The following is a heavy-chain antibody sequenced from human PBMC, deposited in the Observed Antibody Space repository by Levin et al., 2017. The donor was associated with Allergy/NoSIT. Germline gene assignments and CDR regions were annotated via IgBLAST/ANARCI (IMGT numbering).Heavy chain of an antibody. V-gene: IGHV2-70*13. CDR2: IDWDDDK. CDR1: GFSLSTSGMC. J-gene: IGHJ3*02. CDR3: AREYSSGWYRIFDI. Sequence: QTLSLPCTFSGFSLSTSGMCVSWFRQPPGKALEWLALIDWDDDKYYRTSLKTRLTISKDTSKDQVVLTMTNMDPVDTATYYCAREYSSGWYRIFDIWGQGTMVTVSS. D-gene: IGHD6-19*01.